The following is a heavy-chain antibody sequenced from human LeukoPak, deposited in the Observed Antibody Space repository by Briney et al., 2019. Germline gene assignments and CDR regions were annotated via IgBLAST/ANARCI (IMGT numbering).Heavy chain of an antibody. CDR3: ARDVPCSTSCYSHYYYYYGMDV. J-gene: IGHJ6*02. CDR2: ISAYNGNT. CDR1: EYTFTDYA. D-gene: IGHD2-2*01. V-gene: IGHV1-18*01. Sequence: ASVKVSCKASEYTFTDYAINWVRQAPGQGLEWMGWISAYNGNTNYAQKLQGRVTMTTDTSTSTAYMELRSLRSDDTAVYYCARDVPCSTSCYSHYYYYYGMDVWGQGTTVTVSS.